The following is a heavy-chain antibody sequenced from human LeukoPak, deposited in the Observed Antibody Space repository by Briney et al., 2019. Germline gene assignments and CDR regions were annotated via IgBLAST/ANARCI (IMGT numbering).Heavy chain of an antibody. V-gene: IGHV1-69*01. D-gene: IGHD3-9*01. CDR1: GGTFSSYA. CDR3: ARDLGRAYYDILTGYPRAHYGMDV. Sequence: GASVKVSCKASGGTFSSYAISWVRQAPGQGLEWMGGIIPIFGTANYAQKFQGRVTITADESTSTAYMELSSLRSEDTAVYYCARDLGRAYYDILTGYPRAHYGMDVWGKGTTATVSS. CDR2: IIPIFGTA. J-gene: IGHJ6*04.